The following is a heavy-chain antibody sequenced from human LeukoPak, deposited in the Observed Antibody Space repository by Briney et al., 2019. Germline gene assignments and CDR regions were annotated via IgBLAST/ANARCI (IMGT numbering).Heavy chain of an antibody. CDR1: GGSISSYY. D-gene: IGHD6-19*01. CDR2: IYYSGST. Sequence: SETLSLTCTVSGGSISSYYWSWIRQPPGKGLEWIGYIYYSGSTNYNPPLKSRVTISVDTSKNQFSLKLSSVTAADTAVYYCARDYSSGWGFDPWGQGTLVTVSS. V-gene: IGHV4-59*01. J-gene: IGHJ5*02. CDR3: ARDYSSGWGFDP.